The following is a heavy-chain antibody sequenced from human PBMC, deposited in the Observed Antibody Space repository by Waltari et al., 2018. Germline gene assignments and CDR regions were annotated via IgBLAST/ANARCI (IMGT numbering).Heavy chain of an antibody. J-gene: IGHJ5*02. V-gene: IGHV4-34*01. CDR1: GGSFSGYY. CDR3: ARGSTGWSSRGDWFDP. CDR2: IKHSGST. D-gene: IGHD3-3*01. Sequence: QVQLQQWGAGLLKPSETLSLTCAVYGGSFSGYYWSWIRQPPGKGLEWIGEIKHSGSTNYNPSLKSRVTISVDTSKNQCSLKLSSVTAADTAGYYCARGSTGWSSRGDWFDPWGQGTLVTVSS.